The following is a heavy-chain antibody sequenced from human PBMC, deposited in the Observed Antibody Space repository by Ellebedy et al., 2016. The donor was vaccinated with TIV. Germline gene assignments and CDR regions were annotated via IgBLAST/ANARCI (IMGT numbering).Heavy chain of an antibody. CDR3: ASLRGYDILKEEAFDI. Sequence: ASVKVSXXASGYTFTSYGISWVRQAPGQGLEWMGWISAYNGNTNYAQKLQGRVTMTTDTSTSTAYMELRSLRSDDTAVYYCASLRGYDILKEEAFDIWGQGTMVTVSS. CDR2: ISAYNGNT. CDR1: GYTFTSYG. J-gene: IGHJ3*02. D-gene: IGHD3-9*01. V-gene: IGHV1-18*04.